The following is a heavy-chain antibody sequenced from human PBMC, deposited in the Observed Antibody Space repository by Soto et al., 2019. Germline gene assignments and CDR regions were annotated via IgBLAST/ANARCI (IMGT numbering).Heavy chain of an antibody. CDR2: IYSSGST. CDR1: GFTVSSND. J-gene: IGHJ4*02. V-gene: IGHV3-53*01. CDR3: ARRPLNSNGAY. Sequence: EVQLVESGGDLIQPGGSLRLSCAASGFTVSSNDMSWVRQAPGKGLEWVSLIYSSGSTKYADSVKGRFTISRDNSKNTGTLQMNTLRTEDTAVYYCARRPLNSNGAYWGQGTLVTVSS. D-gene: IGHD3-22*01.